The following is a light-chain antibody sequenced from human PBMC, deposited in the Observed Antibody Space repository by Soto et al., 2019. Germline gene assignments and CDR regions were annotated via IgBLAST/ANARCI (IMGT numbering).Light chain of an antibody. J-gene: IGLJ1*01. V-gene: IGLV1-47*01. Sequence: QSVLTQPPSASGTPGQRVTISCSGSSSNIGSNYVYWYQQLPGTAPKLLIYRNNQRPSGVPDRFSGSKSGTSASLAISGLRSEDEGDYYCQSYDSTLGARYVFGTGTKVTVL. CDR1: SSNIGSNY. CDR3: QSYDSTLGARYV. CDR2: RNN.